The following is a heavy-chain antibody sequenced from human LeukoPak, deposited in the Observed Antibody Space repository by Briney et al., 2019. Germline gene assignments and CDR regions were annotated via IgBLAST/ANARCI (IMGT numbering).Heavy chain of an antibody. Sequence: PGGSLRLSCAASGFTVSSNYMSWVRQAPGKGLEWVSVIYSGGSTYYADSVKGRFTISRDNSKNTLYLQMNSLRAEDTAVYYCARGGDILTQPYYYYYYYMDVWGKGTTVTISS. D-gene: IGHD3-9*01. J-gene: IGHJ6*03. CDR3: ARGGDILTQPYYYYYYYMDV. CDR2: IYSGGST. CDR1: GFTVSSNY. V-gene: IGHV3-66*01.